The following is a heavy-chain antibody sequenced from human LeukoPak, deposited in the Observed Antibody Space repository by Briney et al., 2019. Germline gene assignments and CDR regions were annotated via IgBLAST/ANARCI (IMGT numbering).Heavy chain of an antibody. J-gene: IGHJ4*02. CDR1: GYRFTSYW. CDR2: IYPGDSNT. V-gene: IGHV5-51*01. D-gene: IGHD1-20*01. CDR3: ARLIGRGLYY. Sequence: GESLKISFKGSGYRFTSYWIGWVRPMPGKGLEWMGIIYPGDSNTRYSPSFQGQFTISADKSISTAYLQWSSLKASDTAMYYCARLIGRGLYYWGQGTLVTVSS.